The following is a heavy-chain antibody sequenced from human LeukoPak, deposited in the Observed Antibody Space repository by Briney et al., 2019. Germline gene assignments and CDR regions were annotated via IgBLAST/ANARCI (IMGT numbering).Heavy chain of an antibody. CDR3: ARCSGGYSGYDCSPFDY. CDR2: INSDGSST. CDR1: GFTFSSYW. D-gene: IGHD5-12*01. Sequence: QPGGSLRLSCAASGFTFSSYWMHWVRQAPGKGLVWVARINSDGSSTSYADSVKGRFTISRDNAKNTLYLQMNSLRAEDTAVYYCARCSGGYSGYDCSPFDYWGQGTLVTVSS. J-gene: IGHJ4*02. V-gene: IGHV3-74*01.